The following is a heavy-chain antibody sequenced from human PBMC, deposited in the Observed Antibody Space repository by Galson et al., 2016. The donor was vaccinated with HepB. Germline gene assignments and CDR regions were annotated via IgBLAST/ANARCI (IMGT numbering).Heavy chain of an antibody. CDR3: ARGLDGDYVEGIFEY. D-gene: IGHD4-17*01. CDR2: ISGYNGNT. V-gene: IGHV1-18*01. CDR1: GYTFTKYG. Sequence: SVKVSCKASGYTFTKYGISWVRQAPGQGLEWMGWISGYNGNTNYAQKFQGRVTMTTDTSTSTAYMELRSLSSDDTAVYNCARGLDGDYVEGIFEYWGQGTLVTVSS. J-gene: IGHJ4*02.